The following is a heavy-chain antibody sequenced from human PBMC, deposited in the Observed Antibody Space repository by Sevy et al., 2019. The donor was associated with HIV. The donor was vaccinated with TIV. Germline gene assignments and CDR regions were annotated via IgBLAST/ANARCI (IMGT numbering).Heavy chain of an antibody. D-gene: IGHD3-16*01. CDR1: GYSISSGYY. Sequence: SETLSLTCAVSGYSISSGYYWGWIRQPPGRGLEWIGSISHSGITYYNPSLKGRFTISVDTSKNQFSLKLSSVTAADTAVYYCARSVSGFDYWGQGTLVTVSS. V-gene: IGHV4-38-2*01. CDR2: ISHSGIT. CDR3: ARSVSGFDY. J-gene: IGHJ4*02.